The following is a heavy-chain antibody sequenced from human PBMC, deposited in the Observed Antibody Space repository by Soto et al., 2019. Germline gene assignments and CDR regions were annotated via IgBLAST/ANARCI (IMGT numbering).Heavy chain of an antibody. Sequence: QVRLQESGPGLLKPSETLSLTCTVSGGSINTFYWSWVRQPAGKGLEWIGRIFSSGSTSFNPSLESRVAMSVDTSKNRFSLHLSSVTAADMAVYYCAREGSYSAYNFAHGIQLWSFDFWGQGALVTVSS. V-gene: IGHV4-4*07. CDR3: AREGSYSAYNFAHGIQLWSFDF. CDR2: IFSSGST. CDR1: GGSINTFY. J-gene: IGHJ4*02. D-gene: IGHD5-12*01.